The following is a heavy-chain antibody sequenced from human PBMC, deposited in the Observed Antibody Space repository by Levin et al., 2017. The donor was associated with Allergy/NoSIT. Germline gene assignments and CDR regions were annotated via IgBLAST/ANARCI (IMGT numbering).Heavy chain of an antibody. J-gene: IGHJ4*02. CDR2: ISSSGSTI. Sequence: GGSLRLSCAASGFTFSSYEMNWVRQAPGKGLEWVSYISSSGSTIYYADSVKGRFTISRDNAKKSLYLQMNSLRAEDTAVYYCARWGGDNPFDSWGQGTLVTVSS. CDR1: GFTFSSYE. CDR3: ARWGGDNPFDS. V-gene: IGHV3-48*03. D-gene: IGHD3-16*01.